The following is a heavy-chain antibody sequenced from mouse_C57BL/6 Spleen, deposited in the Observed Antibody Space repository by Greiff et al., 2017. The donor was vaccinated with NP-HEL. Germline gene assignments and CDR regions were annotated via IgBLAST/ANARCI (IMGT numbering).Heavy chain of an antibody. CDR2: INPGSGGT. CDR1: GYAFTNYL. J-gene: IGHJ4*01. V-gene: IGHV1-54*01. D-gene: IGHD2-4*01. Sequence: VQLQQSGAELVRPGTSVKVSCKASGYAFTNYLIEWVKQRPGQGLEWIGVINPGSGGTNYNEKFKGKATLTADKSSSTAYMQLSSLTSEDSAVYFCARRGDDYDDAMDYWGQGTSVTVSS. CDR3: ARRGDDYDDAMDY.